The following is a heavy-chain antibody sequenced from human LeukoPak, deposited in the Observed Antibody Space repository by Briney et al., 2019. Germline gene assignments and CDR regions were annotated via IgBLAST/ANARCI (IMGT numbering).Heavy chain of an antibody. CDR3: VRTYSSGYSLDS. V-gene: IGHV3-48*03. CDR2: ISGSGSII. D-gene: IGHD3-22*01. Sequence: PGGSLRLSCAASGATFSSDEMNWVRQAPGKGLEWVSYISGSGSIIYYADSVKGRFTISRDNAKRSLYLQMNSLRAEDTAVYYCVRTYSSGYSLDSWGQGTLVTVSS. CDR1: GATFSSDE. J-gene: IGHJ4*02.